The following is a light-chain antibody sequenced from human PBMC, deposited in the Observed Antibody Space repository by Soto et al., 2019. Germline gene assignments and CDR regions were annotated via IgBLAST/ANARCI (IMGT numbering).Light chain of an antibody. V-gene: IGKV2-28*01. CDR2: LGS. CDR3: MQPLQTPRT. CDR1: QSLLHTNGYNY. J-gene: IGKJ1*01. Sequence: DIVMTQSPLSLPVTPGEPASISCRSSQSLLHTNGYNYLDWYLQKPGQSPQALIYLGSNRSSGVPGRFSGSGSGTDFTLKISRVEAEDVGVYYCMQPLQTPRTFGQGTKVEIK.